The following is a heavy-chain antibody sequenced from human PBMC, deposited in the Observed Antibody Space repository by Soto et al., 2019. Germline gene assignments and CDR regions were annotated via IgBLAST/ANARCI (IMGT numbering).Heavy chain of an antibody. J-gene: IGHJ5*02. CDR1: GFVFPNAW. Sequence: GGSLRLSCAASGFVFPNAWMNWVRQRPGKGLEWVGHIKTKTDGWTTDYATPVKGRITMSRDDSKNTLYLEMSSLKVEDTGVYYCFTGYNSGWYVGHWGQGTLVTVSS. CDR2: IKTKTDGWTT. D-gene: IGHD6-19*01. V-gene: IGHV3-15*07. CDR3: FTGYNSGWYVGH.